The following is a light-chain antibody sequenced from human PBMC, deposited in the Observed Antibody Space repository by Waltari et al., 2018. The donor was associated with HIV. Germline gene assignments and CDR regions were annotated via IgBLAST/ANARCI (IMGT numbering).Light chain of an antibody. CDR2: NKN. CDR3: AAWDDSLSGRV. J-gene: IGLJ2*01. Sequence: QSVLTQPPSASGTPGQRVTISCSGSSSNIGSNSVNWYQQRPGTAPKLLIYNKNERPSGVPDRFSGSRSGTSASLAISGLQSEDEADYYCAAWDDSLSGRVFGGGTKLTVL. CDR1: SSNIGSNS. V-gene: IGLV1-44*01.